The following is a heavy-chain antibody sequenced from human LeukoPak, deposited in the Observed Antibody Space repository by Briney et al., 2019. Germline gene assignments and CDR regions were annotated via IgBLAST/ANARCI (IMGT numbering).Heavy chain of an antibody. CDR2: IYYSGST. CDR3: ARDMGQNSGYDRRRQYNWFDP. V-gene: IGHV4-59*12. CDR1: GGSISSYY. Sequence: SETLSLTCTVSGGSISSYYWSWIRQPPGKGLEWIGYIYYSGSTNYNPSLKSRVTMSVDTSKNQFSLKLSSVTAADTAVYYCARDMGQNSGYDRRRQYNWFDPWGQGTLVTVSS. D-gene: IGHD5-12*01. J-gene: IGHJ5*02.